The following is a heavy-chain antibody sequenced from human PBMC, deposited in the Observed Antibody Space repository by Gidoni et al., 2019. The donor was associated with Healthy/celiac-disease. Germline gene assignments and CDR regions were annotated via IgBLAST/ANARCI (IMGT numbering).Heavy chain of an antibody. CDR2: ISGSGGST. CDR1: GFPFSSYA. Sequence: EVPLLESGGGLVQPGGSLRLSCAASGFPFSSYAMRWVRQAPGKGLEWVSAISGSGGSTYDADSVKGRFTISRDNSKNTMYLQMNSLRAEDTAVYYCARHPRSITIFGVVRPRTEIMDVWGKGTTVTVSS. J-gene: IGHJ6*03. V-gene: IGHV3-23*01. D-gene: IGHD3-3*01. CDR3: ARHPRSITIFGVVRPRTEIMDV.